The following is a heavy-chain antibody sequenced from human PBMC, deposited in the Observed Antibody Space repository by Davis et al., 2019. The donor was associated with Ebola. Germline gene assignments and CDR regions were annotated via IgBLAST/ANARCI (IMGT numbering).Heavy chain of an antibody. CDR1: GGTFSSYA. J-gene: IGHJ4*02. Sequence: SVKVSCKASGGTFSSYAINWVRQAPGQGLEWMGGIIPIFGTANYAQKFQGRVTITADKSTSTAYMELSSLRSEDTAVYYCARSPYSSGWTVDYWGQGTLVTVSS. V-gene: IGHV1-69*06. CDR2: IIPIFGTA. CDR3: ARSPYSSGWTVDY. D-gene: IGHD6-19*01.